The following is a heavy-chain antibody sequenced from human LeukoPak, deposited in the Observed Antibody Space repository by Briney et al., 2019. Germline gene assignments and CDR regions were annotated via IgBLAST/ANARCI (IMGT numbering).Heavy chain of an antibody. J-gene: IGHJ4*02. CDR2: ISGSGDNT. CDR3: AKYALSSSWTRPSFEY. V-gene: IGHV3-23*01. D-gene: IGHD6-13*01. Sequence: PGGSLRLSCAASGFTFSSYAINWVRQAPGKGLEWVSVISGSGDNTKYADSVKGRFTISRDNSKNTLYLQMNSLRAEDTAVYDCAKYALSSSWTRPSFEYGGQGPRVTVPS. CDR1: GFTFSSYA.